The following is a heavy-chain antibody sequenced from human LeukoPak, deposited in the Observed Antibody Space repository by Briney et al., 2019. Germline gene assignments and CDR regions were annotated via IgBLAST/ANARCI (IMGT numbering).Heavy chain of an antibody. CDR3: ARAYGDYQSEYFQH. CDR2: MNPNSGNT. J-gene: IGHJ1*01. CDR1: GYTFTSYD. D-gene: IGHD4-17*01. V-gene: IGHV1-8*01. Sequence: GASVKVSCKASGYTFTSYDINWVPQATGQGLEWMGWMNPNSGNTGYAQKFQGRVTMTRNTSISTAYMELSSLRSEDTAVYYCARAYGDYQSEYFQHWGQGTLVTVSS.